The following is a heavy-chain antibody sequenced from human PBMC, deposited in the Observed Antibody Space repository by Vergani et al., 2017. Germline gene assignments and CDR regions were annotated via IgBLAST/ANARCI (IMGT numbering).Heavy chain of an antibody. CDR1: GYSFTSYW. J-gene: IGHJ2*01. Sequence: EVQLVQSGAEVKKPGESLKISCKGSGYSFTSYWIGWVRQMPGKGLEWMGIIYPGDSDTRYSPSFQGQVTISPDKSISTAYLQWSSLKASDTAMYYCARHVSNWNDKWGLGWYFDLWGRGTLVTVSS. CDR2: IYPGDSDT. V-gene: IGHV5-51*01. D-gene: IGHD1-20*01. CDR3: ARHVSNWNDKWGLGWYFDL.